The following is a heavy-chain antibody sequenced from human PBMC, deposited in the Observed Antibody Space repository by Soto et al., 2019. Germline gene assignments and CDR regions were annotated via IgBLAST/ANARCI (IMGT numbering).Heavy chain of an antibody. V-gene: IGHV1-46*01. Sequence: QVQLVQSGAEVKKPGASVKVSCKASGYTFTSYYMHWVRQAPGQGLEWMGIINPSGGSTSYAKKFQGRVTMTRETSTSTVYMELSSLRSEDTAVYYCARGPMITFGGVIVMRWFDPWGQGTLVTVSS. J-gene: IGHJ5*02. CDR3: ARGPMITFGGVIVMRWFDP. CDR1: GYTFTSYY. D-gene: IGHD3-16*02. CDR2: INPSGGST.